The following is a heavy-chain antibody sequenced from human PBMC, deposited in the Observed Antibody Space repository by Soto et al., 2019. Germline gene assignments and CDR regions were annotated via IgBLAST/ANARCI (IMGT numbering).Heavy chain of an antibody. CDR3: APQRGGGGY. V-gene: IGHV3-53*01. Sequence: EVQLVESGGGLIQPGGSLRLSCAVSGFTVSNNYMSWVRQAPGKGLEGVSVIYSGGYTAYGDSVKGRFTISRDNSKNTLYLQTKRPRAAGKAVYSGAPQRGGGGYWGQGTLVTVSS. D-gene: IGHD6-25*01. CDR1: GFTVSNNY. CDR2: IYSGGYT. J-gene: IGHJ4*02.